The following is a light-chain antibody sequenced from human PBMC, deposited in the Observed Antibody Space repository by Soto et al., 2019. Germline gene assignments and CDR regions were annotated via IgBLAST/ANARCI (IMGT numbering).Light chain of an antibody. V-gene: IGKV1-5*01. CDR2: DAS. CDR3: QQYNVYST. Sequence: DIQITQSPSTLSASLIYIVIIACRASQSISSWLAWYQQKPGKAPKLLIYDASSLEGGVPPRFSGSGSETEFTLTISSLQPDDFATYYCQQYNVYSTFGGGTKVDIK. CDR1: QSISSW. J-gene: IGKJ4*01.